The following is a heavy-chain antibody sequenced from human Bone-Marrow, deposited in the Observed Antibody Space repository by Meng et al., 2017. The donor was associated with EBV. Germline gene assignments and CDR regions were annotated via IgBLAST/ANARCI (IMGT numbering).Heavy chain of an antibody. CDR1: GYTMSTFH. CDR2: VNPRNGKK. D-gene: IGHD3-10*01. CDR3: ARALGEDAGAPPNY. V-gene: IGHV1-46*01. Sequence: QVQLVQFGAELKKPGASVKVSCKASGYTMSTFHVHWVRQAPGQGLEWVGLVNPRNGKKNIVQKFQGRITLTSDTSRSTVYLELSNLRSDDTAIYFCARALGEDAGAPPNYWGQGTLVTVSS. J-gene: IGHJ4*02.